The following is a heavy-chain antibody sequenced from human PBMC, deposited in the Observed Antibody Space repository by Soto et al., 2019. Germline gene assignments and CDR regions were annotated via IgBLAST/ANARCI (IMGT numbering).Heavy chain of an antibody. CDR2: ISPDNGNT. V-gene: IGHV1-18*01. J-gene: IGHJ6*02. D-gene: IGHD5-12*01. CDR1: GYTFTIYG. Sequence: QVQLVQSGGEVKKPGASVKVSCKASGYTFTIYGINWVRQAPGQGLEWMGWISPDNGNTNYAQKLQGRVTMTTDTSTSTGYMELRSLRSDDTAVYYCARALGDSGYAGMDVWGQGTTVTVSS. CDR3: ARALGDSGYAGMDV.